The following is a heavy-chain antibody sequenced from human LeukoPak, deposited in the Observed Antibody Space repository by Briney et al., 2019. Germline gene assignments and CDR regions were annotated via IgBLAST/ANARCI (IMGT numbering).Heavy chain of an antibody. CDR3: ARAGFYNGLDY. V-gene: IGHV3-74*01. CDR2: IKTDGSTV. CDR1: GSTFSNYW. Sequence: PGGSLRLSCTAPGSTFSNYWMHWVRQAPGKGLVWVSHIKTDGSTVSYADSVKGRFTISRDNAKNTLYLQMNSLRAEDTAVYFCARAGFYNGLDYWGQGTLVTASS. D-gene: IGHD2-8*01. J-gene: IGHJ4*02.